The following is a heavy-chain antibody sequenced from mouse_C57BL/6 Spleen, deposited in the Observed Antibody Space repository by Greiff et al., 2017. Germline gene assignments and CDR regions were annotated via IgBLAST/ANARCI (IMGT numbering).Heavy chain of an antibody. D-gene: IGHD2-1*01. Sequence: VQLQESGAELVRPGASVTLSCTASGYTFTDYEMPWVKQTPVHGLEWIGAIDPETGGTAYNQKFKGKAILTADKSSSTAYLELRSLTSEDSAVYYCTRDGNYRYYFDDWGQGTTLTVSS. J-gene: IGHJ2*01. V-gene: IGHV1-15*01. CDR3: TRDGNYRYYFDD. CDR2: IDPETGGT. CDR1: GYTFTDYE.